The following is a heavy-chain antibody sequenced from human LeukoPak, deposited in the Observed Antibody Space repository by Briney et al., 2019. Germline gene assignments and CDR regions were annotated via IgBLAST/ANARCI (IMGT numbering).Heavy chain of an antibody. CDR1: GFSVSSNY. D-gene: IGHD3-10*01. J-gene: IGHJ4*02. Sequence: QPGGSLRLSCAASGFSVSSNYMSWVRQTPGKGLEWVSVIYSGGTTYYADSVKGRFTISRDNSKNMVYVQMNSLRAEDTAVYYRAREITMVRGGDLDYWGQGTLVTVSS. CDR3: AREITMVRGGDLDY. V-gene: IGHV3-66*01. CDR2: IYSGGTT.